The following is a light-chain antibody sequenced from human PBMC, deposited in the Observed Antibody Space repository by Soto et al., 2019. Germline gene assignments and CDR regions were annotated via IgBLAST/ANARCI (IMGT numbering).Light chain of an antibody. CDR1: QSVSSTY. CDR2: GAS. V-gene: IGKV3-20*01. J-gene: IGKJ1*01. CDR3: QQYGNSFVG. Sequence: EIGLTQSPGTLSLSPGERATLSCSASQSVSSTYLAWYQHKPGQAPRLLIYGASSRATGIPDRFSGSGSGTDFTLIISRLEPEDFAVYYCQQYGNSFVGFGQGTKVEIK.